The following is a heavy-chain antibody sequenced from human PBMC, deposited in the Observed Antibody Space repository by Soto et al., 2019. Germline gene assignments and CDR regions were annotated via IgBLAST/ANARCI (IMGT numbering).Heavy chain of an antibody. D-gene: IGHD3-9*01. CDR1: GGSFSGYY. Sequence: PSETLSLTCAVYGGSFSGYYWTWIRQPPGKGLEWIGEINHSGSTNYNPSLKSRVTMSLDTSKNQFSLKLSSVTAADTAVYYCARVGDILTGYPPSPSYYYFDYWGQGTLVTVSS. CDR3: ARVGDILTGYPPSPSYYYFDY. V-gene: IGHV4-34*01. CDR2: INHSGST. J-gene: IGHJ4*02.